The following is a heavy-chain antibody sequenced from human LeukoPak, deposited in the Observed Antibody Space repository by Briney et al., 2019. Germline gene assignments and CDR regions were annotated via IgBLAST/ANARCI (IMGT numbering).Heavy chain of an antibody. CDR2: ITNSGGNT. Sequence: PGGSLRLSCAASEFTFSNYAMSWVRQAPGKGLEWVSVITNSGGNTYYADSVKGRFTISRDNSKNTLHLQMNSLRGEDTAVYYCAKDSGGSVNTPINYWGQGTLVTVSS. J-gene: IGHJ4*02. D-gene: IGHD2-15*01. CDR3: AKDSGGSVNTPINY. V-gene: IGHV3-23*01. CDR1: EFTFSNYA.